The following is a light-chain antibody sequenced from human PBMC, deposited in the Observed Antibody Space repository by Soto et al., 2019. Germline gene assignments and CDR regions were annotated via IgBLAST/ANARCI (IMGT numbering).Light chain of an antibody. Sequence: QPVLTQSSSASASLGSSVKLTCTLSSGHSSYIIAWHQQQPGKAPRYLMKLGGSGSYNKGSGVPDRFSGSSSGADRYLTISNLQFEDEADYYCETWDSNTRVFGGGTKLTFL. CDR3: ETWDSNTRV. CDR2: LGGSGSY. CDR1: SGHSSYI. V-gene: IGLV4-60*02. J-gene: IGLJ3*02.